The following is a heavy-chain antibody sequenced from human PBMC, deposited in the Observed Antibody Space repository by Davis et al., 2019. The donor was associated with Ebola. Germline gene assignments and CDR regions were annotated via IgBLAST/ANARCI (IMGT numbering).Heavy chain of an antibody. CDR2: INPSGGST. Sequence: ASVTVSCKASGYTFTSYGISWVRQAPGQGLEWMGIINPSGGSTSYAQKFQGRVTMTRDTSTSTVYMELSSLRSEDTAVYYCARDLSVGLRAYSLDYYGMDVWGQGTTVTVSS. J-gene: IGHJ6*02. CDR1: GYTFTSYG. D-gene: IGHD5-12*01. CDR3: ARDLSVGLRAYSLDYYGMDV. V-gene: IGHV1-46*01.